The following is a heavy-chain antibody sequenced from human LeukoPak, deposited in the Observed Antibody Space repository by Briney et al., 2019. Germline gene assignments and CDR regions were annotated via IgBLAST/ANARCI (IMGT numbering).Heavy chain of an antibody. D-gene: IGHD6-19*01. CDR3: AKGGWGRVPDLDY. Sequence: GGSLRLSCAAPGFTFSSYAMHWVRQAPGKGLEWVAVISYDGSNKYYADSVKGRFTISRDNSKNTLYLQMNSLRAEDTAVYYCAKGGWGRVPDLDYWGQGTLVTVSS. CDR2: ISYDGSNK. V-gene: IGHV3-30-3*01. CDR1: GFTFSSYA. J-gene: IGHJ4*02.